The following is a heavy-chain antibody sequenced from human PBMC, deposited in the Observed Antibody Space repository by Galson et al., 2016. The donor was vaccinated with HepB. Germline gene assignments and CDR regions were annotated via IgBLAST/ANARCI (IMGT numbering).Heavy chain of an antibody. CDR1: GYKFASLW. D-gene: IGHD2-8*01. J-gene: IGHJ4*02. CDR2: IYPGDSDT. Sequence: QSGAEVKEPGESLRISCETSGYKFASLWIAWVRQKPGKGLEWMGKIYPGDSDTKYNPAFQGLAITSADKSINTTFLQWSSLRASDTAIYYCARRGTDNGLDFWGQGTPVSVS. CDR3: ARRGTDNGLDF. V-gene: IGHV5-51*01.